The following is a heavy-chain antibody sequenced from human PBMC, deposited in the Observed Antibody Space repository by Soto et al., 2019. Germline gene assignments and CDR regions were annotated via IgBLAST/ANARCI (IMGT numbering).Heavy chain of an antibody. D-gene: IGHD6-19*01. CDR3: ASLGESVVGWLVGVFDI. CDR1: GYSFTSCW. V-gene: IGHV5-51*01. J-gene: IGHJ3*02. Sequence: LVESLKISCKGSGYSFTSCWIGWVRQLPGKGLEWMGIIYPGDSDTRYSPPFQGQVTISADKPVSTAYLQWSSLKASDTAMYYCASLGESVVGWLVGVFDIWGKGTMVNVPS. CDR2: IYPGDSDT.